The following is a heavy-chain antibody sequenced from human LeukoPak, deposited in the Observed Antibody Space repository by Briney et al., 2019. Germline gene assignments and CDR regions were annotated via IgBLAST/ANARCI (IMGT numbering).Heavy chain of an antibody. D-gene: IGHD6-13*01. Sequence: GGSLRLSCAASGFTFSTYSMSWVRQAPGKGLEWVSSISSSSSSTNYADSVKGRFTISRDNAKNSLYLQMNSLRAEDTTVYYCARSAPAAAGTGPMDVWGKGTTVTVSS. CDR3: ARSAPAAAGTGPMDV. J-gene: IGHJ6*03. V-gene: IGHV3-21*01. CDR1: GFTFSTYS. CDR2: ISSSSSST.